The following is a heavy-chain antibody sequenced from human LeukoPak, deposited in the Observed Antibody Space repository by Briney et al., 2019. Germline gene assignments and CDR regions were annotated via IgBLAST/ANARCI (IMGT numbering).Heavy chain of an antibody. Sequence: PGGSLRLSCAASGFTFSSNAMNWVRQAPGKGLEWVSVISVGDGSTYYADSVKGRFTISRDNSKNTLYLQMNGLRAEDTAIYYCSKAMTASTYYFDSWGQGTLVTVSS. CDR3: SKAMTASTYYFDS. CDR2: ISVGDGST. D-gene: IGHD2-21*02. J-gene: IGHJ4*02. CDR1: GFTFSSNA. V-gene: IGHV3-23*01.